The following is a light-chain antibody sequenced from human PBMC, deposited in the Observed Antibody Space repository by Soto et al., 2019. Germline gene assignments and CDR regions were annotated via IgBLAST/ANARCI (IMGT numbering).Light chain of an antibody. J-gene: IGLJ2*01. CDR1: SSNIGSNY. CDR2: RNN. CDR3: AAWDDSLV. Sequence: QPVLTQPPSASGTPGQRVTISCSGSSSNIGSNYVYWYQQLPGTAPKLLIYRNNQRPSGVPDRFSGSKSGTSASLAISGLPFEDEADYYCAAWDDSLVFGGGTKVTVL. V-gene: IGLV1-47*01.